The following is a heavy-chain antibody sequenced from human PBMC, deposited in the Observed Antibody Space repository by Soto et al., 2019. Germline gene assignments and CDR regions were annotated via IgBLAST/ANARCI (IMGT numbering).Heavy chain of an antibody. D-gene: IGHD1-1*01. V-gene: IGHV3-23*05. Sequence: EVQLLESGGGLVQPGGSLRLSCVVSGFTFSSHAMSWVRQAPGKGLEWVSAITPSGTSTYYADSVKGRFTISRDNSKNMLYLQMDSLRAEDTAISDCARKGQLRNWFDPWGQGTLVTVSS. CDR1: GFTFSSHA. CDR2: ITPSGTST. J-gene: IGHJ5*02. CDR3: ARKGQLRNWFDP.